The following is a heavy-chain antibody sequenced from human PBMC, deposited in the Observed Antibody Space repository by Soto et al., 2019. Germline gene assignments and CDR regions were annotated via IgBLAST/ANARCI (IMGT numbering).Heavy chain of an antibody. CDR3: ARLIGNSWLDS. D-gene: IGHD3-16*01. CDR2: INSDGSTT. CDR1: GFTFNSCW. J-gene: IGHJ5*01. Sequence: SLRLSCVASGFTFNSCWMHWVRQAPGKGLVWVSRINSDGSTTDYADSVKGRFTISRNNAKNTLYLQMNSLKTDDTAVYYCARLIGNSWLDSWGQGTLVTVSS. V-gene: IGHV3-74*01.